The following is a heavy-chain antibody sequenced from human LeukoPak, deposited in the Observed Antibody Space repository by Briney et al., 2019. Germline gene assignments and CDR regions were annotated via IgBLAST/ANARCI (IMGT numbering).Heavy chain of an antibody. Sequence: PGRSLRLSCAASGFTFDDYAMHWVRQAPGKGLEWVSYINRNSGSKLYADSVKGRFTISRDNANNSLYLQMNSLRPEDTAFYYCAKANNGDYAFDPWGQGTLVTVSS. J-gene: IGHJ5*02. CDR2: INRNSGSK. D-gene: IGHD4-17*01. V-gene: IGHV3-9*01. CDR3: AKANNGDYAFDP. CDR1: GFTFDDYA.